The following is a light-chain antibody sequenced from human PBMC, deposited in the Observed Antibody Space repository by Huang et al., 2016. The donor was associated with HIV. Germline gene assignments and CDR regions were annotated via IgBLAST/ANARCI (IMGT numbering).Light chain of an antibody. V-gene: IGKV1-5*03. CDR1: QPISNW. CDR2: KAA. J-gene: IGKJ1*01. Sequence: DIQMTQSASTLSASVGDRVTITCRASQPISNWLAWYQQKPGKAPNLLIYKAATLERGVASRFSGSGSGTEFTLTISSLQPDDFATYYCHHYNSYSGAFGQGTKVEIK. CDR3: HHYNSYSGA.